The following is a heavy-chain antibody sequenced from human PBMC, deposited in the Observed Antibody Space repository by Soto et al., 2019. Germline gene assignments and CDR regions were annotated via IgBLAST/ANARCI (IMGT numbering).Heavy chain of an antibody. D-gene: IGHD6-19*01. Sequence: EVQLVESGGGLVQPGGSLRLSCAASGFTFSRYWMHWVRQAPGKGLVWVSRIAGEGISTNYADSVKGRFTASRDNAKNTVYLEMNSLTAEDTAVYYCIRDLRSGDFWGQGTLVTVSS. V-gene: IGHV3-74*01. CDR2: IAGEGIST. CDR3: IRDLRSGDF. J-gene: IGHJ4*02. CDR1: GFTFSRYW.